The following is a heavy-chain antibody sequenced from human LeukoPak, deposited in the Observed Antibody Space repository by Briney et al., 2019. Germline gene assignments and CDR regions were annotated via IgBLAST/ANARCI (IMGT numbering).Heavy chain of an antibody. CDR2: INTNSGNP. J-gene: IGHJ1*01. CDR3: ARDYTVAVGTTTYFQH. V-gene: IGHV7-4-1*02. CDR1: GYIFSIYA. D-gene: IGHD1-26*01. Sequence: ASVKVSCKASGYIFSIYAMIWVRQAPGQGLELMGWINTNSGNPTYAQGFTGRFAFSLDTSVSTAYPQISSLKAEDTAVYYCARDYTVAVGTTTYFQHWGQGTLVTVSS.